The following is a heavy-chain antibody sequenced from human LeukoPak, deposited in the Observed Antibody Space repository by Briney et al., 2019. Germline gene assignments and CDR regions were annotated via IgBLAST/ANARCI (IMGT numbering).Heavy chain of an antibody. D-gene: IGHD5-18*01. V-gene: IGHV3-30*02. Sequence: GGSLRLSCAASGFTFSSFGMHWVRQAPGKGLEWVALIRYDGSNKYYADSVKGRFTISRDNSKNTLYLQVNGLRAEDTAMYYCAKHLGYSYGYVDYWGQGALVTVSS. J-gene: IGHJ4*02. CDR3: AKHLGYSYGYVDY. CDR2: IRYDGSNK. CDR1: GFTFSSFG.